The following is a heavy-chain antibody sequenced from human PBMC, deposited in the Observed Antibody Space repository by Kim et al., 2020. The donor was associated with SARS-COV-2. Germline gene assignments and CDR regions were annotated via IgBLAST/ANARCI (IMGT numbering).Heavy chain of an antibody. CDR2: VFYTGST. Sequence: SETLSLTCTVSNGSISTYYWNWIRQSPGKGLEWLGYVFYTGSTNYNPSLRGRLTMSVDTTNNQIPLNLSSVTAADGAVDYCARAIFARVGTASRDYWGQGTLVTVSS. D-gene: IGHD1-26*01. CDR1: NGSISTYY. J-gene: IGHJ4*02. V-gene: IGHV4-59*01. CDR3: ARAIFARVGTASRDY.